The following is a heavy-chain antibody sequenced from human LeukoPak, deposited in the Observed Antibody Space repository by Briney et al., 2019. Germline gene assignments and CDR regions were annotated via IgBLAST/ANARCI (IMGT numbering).Heavy chain of an antibody. CDR2: IKSDGSST. V-gene: IGHV3-74*01. CDR3: SRDSLSSCGGDCYSGLDV. D-gene: IGHD2-21*02. Sequence: GGSLRLSCAASGFTFSNYWMHWVRQAPGEALMWVSRIKSDGSSTTYADSVKGRFTISRDNAKNTLYLQMNSLRAEDTAVYYCSRDSLSSCGGDCYSGLDVWGQGNTVTVSS. CDR1: GFTFSNYW. J-gene: IGHJ6*02.